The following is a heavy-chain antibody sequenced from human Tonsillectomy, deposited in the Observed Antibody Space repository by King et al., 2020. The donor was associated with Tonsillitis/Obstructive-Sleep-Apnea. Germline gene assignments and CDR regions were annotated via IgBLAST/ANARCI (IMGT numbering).Heavy chain of an antibody. V-gene: IGHV2-5*02. J-gene: IGHJ4*02. D-gene: IGHD3-10*01. CDR1: GFSISTSGVG. CDR2: IYWDDDK. CDR3: VHLGDGAVSYCTTHFDY. Sequence: TLKESGPTLVKPTQTLTVTCTFSGFSISTSGVGVGWIRQPPGKALEWLALIYWDDDKRYSPSLKSRLTITKDTSKNQVVLTMTNMDPVDTATYYCVHLGDGAVSYCTTHFDYWGQGTLVTVSS.